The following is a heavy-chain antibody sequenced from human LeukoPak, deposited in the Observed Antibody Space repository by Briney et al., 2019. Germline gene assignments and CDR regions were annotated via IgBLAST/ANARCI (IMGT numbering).Heavy chain of an antibody. V-gene: IGHV4-4*07. CDR3: ARCSGKGYDYSWFDP. Sequence: SETLSLTCTVSGGSLSIYYWNWIRQPAGKGLEWIGLIYNSGSTNYIPSLKSRVTMSVDASKNQFSLQLNTLTAADTAVYYCARCSGKGYDYSWFDPWGQGTLVTVSS. J-gene: IGHJ5*02. CDR2: IYNSGST. CDR1: GGSLSIYY. D-gene: IGHD5-12*01.